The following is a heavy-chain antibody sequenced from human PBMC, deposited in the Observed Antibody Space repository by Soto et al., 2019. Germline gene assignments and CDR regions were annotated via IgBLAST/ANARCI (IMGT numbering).Heavy chain of an antibody. D-gene: IGHD6-19*01. CDR3: ARTRIAVAGTPGGYFDY. V-gene: IGHV1-46*01. CDR1: GYTFTGYY. CDR2: INPSGGST. J-gene: IGHJ4*02. Sequence: ASVKVSCKASGYTFTGYYMHWVRQAPGQGLEWMGWINPSGGSTSYAQKFQGRVTMTRDTSTSTVYMELSSLRSEDTAVYYCARTRIAVAGTPGGYFDYWGQGTLVTVSS.